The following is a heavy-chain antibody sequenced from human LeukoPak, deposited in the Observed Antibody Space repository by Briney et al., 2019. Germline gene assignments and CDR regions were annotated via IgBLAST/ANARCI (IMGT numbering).Heavy chain of an antibody. Sequence: GRSLRLSCAASGFTFNSDGMHWVRQAPGKGLEWVAVISYDGSSKYYADSVRGRFTISRDNSKNTLYLQMNSLRGEDTAVYYCAKDRSSTWSLDFWGQATLVTVSS. V-gene: IGHV3-30*18. D-gene: IGHD6-13*01. CDR3: AKDRSSTWSLDF. CDR1: GFTFNSDG. J-gene: IGHJ4*02. CDR2: ISYDGSSK.